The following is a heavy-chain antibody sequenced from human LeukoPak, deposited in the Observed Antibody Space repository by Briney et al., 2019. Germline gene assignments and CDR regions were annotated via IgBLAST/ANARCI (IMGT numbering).Heavy chain of an antibody. J-gene: IGHJ4*02. CDR1: GFTFSSYS. CDR3: AKDPVRHLYSSSWYSPFDY. V-gene: IGHV3-48*04. Sequence: PGGSLRLSCAASGFTFSSYSMNWVRQAPGKGLEWVSYISSSSSTIYYADSVKGRFTISRDNAKNSLYLQMNSLRAEDTAVYYCAKDPVRHLYSSSWYSPFDYWGQGTLVTVSS. D-gene: IGHD6-13*01. CDR2: ISSSSSTI.